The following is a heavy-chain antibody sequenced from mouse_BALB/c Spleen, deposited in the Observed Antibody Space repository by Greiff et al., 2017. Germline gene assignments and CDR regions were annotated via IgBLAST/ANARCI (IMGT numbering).Heavy chain of an antibody. J-gene: IGHJ3*01. CDR1: GFTFSSYA. CDR2: ISSGGST. D-gene: IGHD1-2*01. Sequence: EVKLQESGGGLVKPGGSLKLSCAASGFTFSSYAMSWVRQTPEKRLEWVASISSGGSTYYPDSVKGRFTISRDNARNILYLQMSSLRSEDTAMYYCAREARQAWFAYWGQGTLVTVSA. V-gene: IGHV5-6-5*01. CDR3: AREARQAWFAY.